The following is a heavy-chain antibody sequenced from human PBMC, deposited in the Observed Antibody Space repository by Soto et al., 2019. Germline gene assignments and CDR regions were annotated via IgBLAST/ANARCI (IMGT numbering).Heavy chain of an antibody. Sequence: GGSLRLSCAASGITFSTHAMSWVRQAPGKGLEWVSVISGGGGSTYYADSVQGRFTISRDNSKNTLYLQMNSLRAADTAVYYCARGQGGNYYYALDVWGQGTTVTVSS. J-gene: IGHJ6*02. D-gene: IGHD1-1*01. CDR1: GITFSTHA. CDR2: ISGGGGST. V-gene: IGHV3-23*01. CDR3: ARGQGGNYYYALDV.